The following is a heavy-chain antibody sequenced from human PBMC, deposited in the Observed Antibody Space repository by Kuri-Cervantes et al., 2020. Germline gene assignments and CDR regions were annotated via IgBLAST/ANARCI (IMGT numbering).Heavy chain of an antibody. CDR2: IYSGGST. CDR1: GFTVSSNY. J-gene: IGHJ4*02. D-gene: IGHD2-15*01. CDR3: TRDGGGGSGGFHPLYFDY. Sequence: GGSLRLSCAASGFTVSSNYMSWVRQAPGKGLEWVSVIYSGGSTYYADSVKGRFTISRHNSKNTLYLQMNSLRAEDTAVYYCTRDGGGGSGGFHPLYFDYWGQGTLVTVSS. V-gene: IGHV3-53*01.